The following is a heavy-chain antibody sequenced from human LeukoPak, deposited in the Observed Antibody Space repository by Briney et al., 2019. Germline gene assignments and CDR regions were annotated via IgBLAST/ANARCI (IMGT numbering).Heavy chain of an antibody. D-gene: IGHD2-2*01. Sequence: SETLSLTCAVYGGSFSGYYWSWIRQPPGKGLERIGEINHSGSTNYNPSLKSRVTISVDTSKNQFSLKLSSVTAADTAVYYCARGLTMHRYCSSTSCHLSYYYYYMDVWGKGTTVTVSS. V-gene: IGHV4-34*01. CDR3: ARGLTMHRYCSSTSCHLSYYYYYMDV. CDR1: GGSFSGYY. CDR2: INHSGST. J-gene: IGHJ6*03.